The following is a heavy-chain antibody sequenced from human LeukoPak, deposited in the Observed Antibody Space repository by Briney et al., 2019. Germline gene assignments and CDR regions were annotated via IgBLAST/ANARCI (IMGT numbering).Heavy chain of an antibody. J-gene: IGHJ4*02. CDR2: MYYSWSA. CDR1: GGSISRYY. V-gene: IGHV4-59*01. Sequence: SETLSLTCTVSGGSISRYYLSWIRQPPGKGLEWVGCMYYSWSAHFNPSLKNGVTISVDTSTNQFVLQVSSVTAADTAVYYCARSSYWGQGTLVTVSS. CDR3: ARSSY.